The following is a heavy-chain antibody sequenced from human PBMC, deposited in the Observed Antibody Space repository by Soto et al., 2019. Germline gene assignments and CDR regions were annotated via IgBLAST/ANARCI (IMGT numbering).Heavy chain of an antibody. J-gene: IGHJ5*02. Sequence: PWGSLRLSCAASGFTFSSYWMHWVRQAPGKGLVWVSRINSDGSSTSYADSVKGRFTISRDNAKNTLYLQMNSLRAEDTAVYYCARGLGCSGGSCYHNWFDPWGQGTLVTVSS. CDR3: ARGLGCSGGSCYHNWFDP. CDR2: INSDGSST. V-gene: IGHV3-74*01. D-gene: IGHD2-15*01. CDR1: GFTFSSYW.